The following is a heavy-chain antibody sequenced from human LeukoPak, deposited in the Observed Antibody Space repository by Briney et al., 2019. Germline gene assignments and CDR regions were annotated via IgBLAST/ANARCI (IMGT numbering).Heavy chain of an antibody. V-gene: IGHV1-46*01. J-gene: IGHJ4*02. CDR1: GYTFTSYG. D-gene: IGHD2-8*01. CDR2: INPSGGST. CDR3: VVSTHGWIDY. Sequence: ASVKVSCKASGYTFTSYGISWVRQAPGQGLEWMGIINPSGGSTSYAQKFQGRVTMTRDTSTSTVYMELSSLRSEDTAVYYCVVSTHGWIDYWGQGTLVTVSS.